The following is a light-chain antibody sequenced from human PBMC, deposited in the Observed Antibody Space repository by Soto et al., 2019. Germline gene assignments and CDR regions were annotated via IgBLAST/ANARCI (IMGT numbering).Light chain of an antibody. J-gene: IGKJ5*01. V-gene: IGKV3-20*01. CDR3: KQYGTLPIT. CDR2: GAY. Sequence: EIVLTQSPATLSLSPGERATLSCRASQSVSSSYLAWYQQKPGQAHRLLIYGAYSRATGIQDRFSGSGSGTDFTLTIGRLEPEDFAVYYCKQYGTLPITFGQGTRLEIK. CDR1: QSVSSSY.